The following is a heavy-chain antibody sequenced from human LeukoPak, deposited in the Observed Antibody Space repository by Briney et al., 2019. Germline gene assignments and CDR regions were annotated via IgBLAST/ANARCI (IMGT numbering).Heavy chain of an antibody. D-gene: IGHD3-10*01. CDR3: GTGSYGSECYSGGNWFDP. Sequence: GGSLRLSCAASGFTFSSYSMNWVRQAPGKGLEWVSSISSSSTYIYDADSVKGRFTISRDNAKNSLYLQMNSLTSDTAVYYCGTGSYGSECYSGGNWFDPWGQGTLVTVSS. J-gene: IGHJ5*02. CDR1: GFTFSSYS. V-gene: IGHV3-21*01. CDR2: ISSSSTYI.